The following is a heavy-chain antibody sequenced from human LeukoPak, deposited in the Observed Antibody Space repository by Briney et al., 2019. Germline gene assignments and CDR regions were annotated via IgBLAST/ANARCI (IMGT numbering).Heavy chain of an antibody. CDR3: ARDLRWLQTFDH. CDR1: GFSFSDYA. J-gene: IGHJ4*02. CDR2: ISFDGSNK. V-gene: IGHV3-30-3*01. Sequence: PGRSLRLSCAASGFSFSDYAIHWVRQAPGKGLEWVAIISFDGSNKNYADSVKGRFTISRDNSKNTLYLQMKSLTAEDTAVYFCARDLRWLQTFDHWGQGSLVSVSS. D-gene: IGHD5-24*01.